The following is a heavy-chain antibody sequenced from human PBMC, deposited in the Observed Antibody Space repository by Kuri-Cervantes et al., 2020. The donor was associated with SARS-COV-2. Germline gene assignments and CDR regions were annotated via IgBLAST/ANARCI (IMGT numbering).Heavy chain of an antibody. CDR3: AKGDRDTMIVVVITLGFDY. V-gene: IGHV3-30*02. CDR1: DSTFSNYG. D-gene: IGHD3-22*01. Sequence: GESLKISCAASDSTFSNYGMHWVRQAPGKGLEWLAFIKSDGSKKYYTDSVKGRFTISRDNSKNTLYLQMNSLRAEDTAVYYCAKGDRDTMIVVVITLGFDYWGQGTLVTVSS. J-gene: IGHJ4*02. CDR2: IKSDGSKK.